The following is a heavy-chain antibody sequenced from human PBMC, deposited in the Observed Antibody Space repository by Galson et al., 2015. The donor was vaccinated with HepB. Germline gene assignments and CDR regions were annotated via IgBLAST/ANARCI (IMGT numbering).Heavy chain of an antibody. CDR3: AHNVDTATMAGNWFDP. CDR2: IYWNDDN. CDR1: GFSLSTSGLA. Sequence: PALVKPTQTLTLTCTFSGFSLSTSGLAVGWIRQPPGKALEWLGFIYWNDDNRYSPSLKNRLTITKDTSTNQVVLTMTNMDPVDTATYYCAHNVDTATMAGNWFDPWGQGTLVTVSS. D-gene: IGHD5-18*01. J-gene: IGHJ5*02. V-gene: IGHV2-5*01.